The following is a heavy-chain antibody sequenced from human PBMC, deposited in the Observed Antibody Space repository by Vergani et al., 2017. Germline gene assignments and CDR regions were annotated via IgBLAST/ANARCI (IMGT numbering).Heavy chain of an antibody. J-gene: IGHJ4*02. CDR2: IYYSGST. Sequence: QVQLQESGPGLVKPSETLSLTCTVSGGFISSYYWSWIRQPPGKVLEWIGYIYYSGSTNYNPSLKSRVTISVDTSKNQFALKLSSVTAADTAVYYCARGRRSSWFFDYWGQGTLVTVSS. CDR1: GGFISSYY. D-gene: IGHD6-13*01. CDR3: ARGRRSSWFFDY. V-gene: IGHV4-59*01.